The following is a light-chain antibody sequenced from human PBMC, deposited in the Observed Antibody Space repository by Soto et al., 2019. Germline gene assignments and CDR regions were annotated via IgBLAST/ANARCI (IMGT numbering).Light chain of an antibody. J-gene: IGKJ4*01. CDR2: AAS. V-gene: IGKV1-12*01. CDR1: QGISSW. CDR3: QQANLFPLT. Sequence: DLQMTQSPSSVSASVGDRVTITCRASQGISSWLAWYQQRPGEAPKVLIFAASSLQSGVPSRFRGSGSETDFTLTITSLQPEDSATYYCQQANLFPLTFGGGTKVEIK.